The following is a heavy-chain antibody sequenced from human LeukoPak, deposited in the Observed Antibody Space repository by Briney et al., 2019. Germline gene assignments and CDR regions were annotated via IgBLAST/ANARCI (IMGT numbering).Heavy chain of an antibody. J-gene: IGHJ6*02. CDR1: GGTFKNYG. CDR3: ARDQEGYGTSTQYYYPLDV. D-gene: IGHD3-16*01. V-gene: IGHV1-69*04. CDR2: IIPLIGFT. Sequence: ASVKVSCKASGGTFKNYGISWVRQAPGQGPEWMGRIIPLIGFTHYAQMFEGRVTITADRSTSTAYMELSSLTSEDTAEYYCARDQEGYGTSTQYYYPLDVWGQGTTVTVSS.